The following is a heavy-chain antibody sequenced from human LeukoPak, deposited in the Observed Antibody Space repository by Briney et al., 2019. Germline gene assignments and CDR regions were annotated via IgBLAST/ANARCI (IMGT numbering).Heavy chain of an antibody. CDR2: IYYSGST. CDR1: GGSISSYY. D-gene: IGHD6-13*01. V-gene: IGHV4-59*01. CDR3: ARVLAAAGTTKYYFDY. Sequence: SETLFLTCTVSGGSISSYYWSWIRQPPGKGLEWIGYIYYSGSTNYNPSLKSRVTISVDTSKNQFSLKLSSVTAADTAVYYCARVLAAAGTTKYYFDYWGQGTLVTVSS. J-gene: IGHJ4*02.